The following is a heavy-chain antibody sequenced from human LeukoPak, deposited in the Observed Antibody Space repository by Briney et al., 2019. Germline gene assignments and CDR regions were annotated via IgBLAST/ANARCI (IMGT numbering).Heavy chain of an antibody. CDR2: ISHSGST. CDR1: GGSFSGYY. D-gene: IGHD3-3*01. V-gene: IGHV4-34*01. J-gene: IGHJ4*02. Sequence: SSETLSLTCAVYGGSFSGYYWSWIRQPPGKGLEWIGEISHSGSTNYNPSLKSRVTISVDTSKNQFSLNLSSVTAADTAVYYCARGPNARYYDFWSGYWLDYWGQGTLVTVSS. CDR3: ARGPNARYYDFWSGYWLDY.